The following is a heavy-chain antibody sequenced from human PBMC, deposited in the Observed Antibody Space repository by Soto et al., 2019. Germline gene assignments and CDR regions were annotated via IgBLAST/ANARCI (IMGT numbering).Heavy chain of an antibody. CDR1: GFTFSNYG. Sequence: GGSLRLSCAAFGFTFSNYGIHWVRQAPGKGLEWVAVISYSGNDYHYADSVKGRFTISRDNSKNTLYLQMNSLRAEDTAVYYCAKDLTSRSSDYYFDYWGQGTLVTVSS. J-gene: IGHJ4*02. CDR2: ISYSGNDY. CDR3: AKDLTSRSSDYYFDY. V-gene: IGHV3-30*18. D-gene: IGHD6-6*01.